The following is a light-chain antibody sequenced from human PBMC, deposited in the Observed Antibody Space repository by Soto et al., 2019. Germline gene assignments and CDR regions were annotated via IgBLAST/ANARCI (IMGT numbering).Light chain of an antibody. CDR2: DAS. V-gene: IGKV3-11*01. CDR3: QQRTNWPLT. J-gene: IGKJ4*01. Sequence: EIVLTQSPATLSLSPGERATLSCRASQSLSSSLAWYQQRPGQAPRLLIYDASTRATGIPARFSGTGSGTDFTLTISSLEPEDFAVYYCQQRTNWPLTFGGGTKVEI. CDR1: QSLSSS.